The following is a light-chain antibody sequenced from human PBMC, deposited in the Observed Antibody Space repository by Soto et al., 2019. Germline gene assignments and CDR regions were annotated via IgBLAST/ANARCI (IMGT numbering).Light chain of an antibody. CDR1: QSVSSD. CDR3: QQYNNWPRT. V-gene: IGKV3-15*01. Sequence: EIVMTQSPATLSVSPGERATLSCSASQSVSSDLAWYHQKPGQAPRLLIYGPSTRATGIPARFSGGGSGTEFTLTIKSLQSEDFAVYYCQQYNNWPRTFGQGNKVEIK. CDR2: GPS. J-gene: IGKJ1*01.